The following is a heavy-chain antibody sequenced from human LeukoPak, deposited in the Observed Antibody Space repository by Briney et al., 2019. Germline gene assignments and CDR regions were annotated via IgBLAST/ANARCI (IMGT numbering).Heavy chain of an antibody. CDR3: ARDTGLLWFGELLPQFDY. D-gene: IGHD3-10*01. Sequence: GGSLRLSCAASGFTFSSYSMNWVRQAPGKGLEWVSSISSSSSYIYYADSVKGRFTISRDNSKNTLYLQMNSLRAEDTAVYYCARDTGLLWFGELLPQFDYWGQGTLVTVSS. CDR1: GFTFSSYS. V-gene: IGHV3-21*01. CDR2: ISSSSSYI. J-gene: IGHJ4*02.